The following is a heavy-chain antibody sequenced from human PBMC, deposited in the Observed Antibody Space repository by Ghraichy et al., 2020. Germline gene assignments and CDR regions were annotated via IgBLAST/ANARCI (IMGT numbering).Heavy chain of an antibody. Sequence: GGSLRLSCAASGFNFNYAWMSWVRQAPGKGLEWVGRMTSYNDGGTIDYAGPVQGRFTISRQDSTSTLYLQMDSLKAEDTAVYYCTADLDRSGSYCHDYWGQGILVTVSS. D-gene: IGHD1-26*01. J-gene: IGHJ4*02. CDR1: GFNFNYAW. V-gene: IGHV3-15*01. CDR2: MTSYNDGGTI. CDR3: TADLDRSGSYCHDY.